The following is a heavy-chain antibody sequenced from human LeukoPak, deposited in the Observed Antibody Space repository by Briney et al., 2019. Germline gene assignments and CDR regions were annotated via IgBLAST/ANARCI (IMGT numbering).Heavy chain of an antibody. V-gene: IGHV4-39*07. J-gene: IGHJ4*02. CDR3: ARRRGAYFDWLQAFDY. D-gene: IGHD3-9*01. Sequence: PSETLSLTCSVSGGSISLSYYYWGWIRQPPGKALEWIGSVYYSGTTYYNPSLKSRVTISVDTSKNQFSLKLSSVTAADTAVYYCARRRGAYFDWLQAFDYWGQGTLVTVSS. CDR2: VYYSGTT. CDR1: GGSISLSYYY.